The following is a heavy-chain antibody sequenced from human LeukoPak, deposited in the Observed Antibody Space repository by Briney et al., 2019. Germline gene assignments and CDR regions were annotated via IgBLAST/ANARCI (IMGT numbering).Heavy chain of an antibody. Sequence: PGGSLRLSYAASGFTFSSYGMHWVRQAPGKGLEWVAVIWYDGSNKYYADSVKGRFTISRDNSKNTLYLQMNSLRAEDTAVYYCARSYIAVAGSALDYWGQGTLVTVSS. V-gene: IGHV3-33*01. D-gene: IGHD6-19*01. CDR1: GFTFSSYG. J-gene: IGHJ4*02. CDR2: IWYDGSNK. CDR3: ARSYIAVAGSALDY.